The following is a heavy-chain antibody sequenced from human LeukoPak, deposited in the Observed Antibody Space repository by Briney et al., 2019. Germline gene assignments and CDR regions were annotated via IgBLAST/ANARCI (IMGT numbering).Heavy chain of an antibody. Sequence: PSETLSLTCTVSGGSISSSSYYWGWIRQPPGKGLEWIGTIYYSGSTYYNPSLKSRVTISVDTSRNQFSLKLTSVTAADTAVYYCASVLGGSAHWGQGTLVTVSS. V-gene: IGHV4-39*01. J-gene: IGHJ4*02. D-gene: IGHD3-16*01. CDR1: GGSISSSSYY. CDR3: ASVLGGSAH. CDR2: IYYSGST.